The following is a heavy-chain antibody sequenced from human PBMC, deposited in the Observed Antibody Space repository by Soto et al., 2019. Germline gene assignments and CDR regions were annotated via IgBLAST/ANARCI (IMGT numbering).Heavy chain of an antibody. CDR3: ARVQQLVRERYGMDV. CDR2: IWYDGSNK. Sequence: GGSLRLSCAASGFTFSSYGMHWVRQAPGKGLEWVAVIWYDGSNKYYADSVKGRFTISRDNSKNTLYLQMNSLRAEDTAVYYCARVQQLVRERYGMDVWGQGTTVTVSS. CDR1: GFTFSSYG. D-gene: IGHD6-13*01. J-gene: IGHJ6*02. V-gene: IGHV3-33*01.